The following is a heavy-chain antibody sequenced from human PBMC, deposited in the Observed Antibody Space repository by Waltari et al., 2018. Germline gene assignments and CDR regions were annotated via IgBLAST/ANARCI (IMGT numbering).Heavy chain of an antibody. D-gene: IGHD5-12*01. Sequence: QLQLQESGPRLVKPSATLSLPCTVSGGSITSTRHYWGWIRQPPGQGLEWIGTISYTGATYSSPSLKSRVTISRDTSKNQLALTLGSVTAADTALYYCATYIGASLGTAAFDVWGQGTMVTVSS. CDR3: ATYIGASLGTAAFDV. CDR1: GGSITSTRHY. J-gene: IGHJ3*01. CDR2: ISYTGAT. V-gene: IGHV4-39*01.